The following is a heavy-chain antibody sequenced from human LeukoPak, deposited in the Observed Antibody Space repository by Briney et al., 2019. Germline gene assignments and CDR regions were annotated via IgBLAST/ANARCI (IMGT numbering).Heavy chain of an antibody. CDR2: ISGSGGTT. CDR3: AKGRSESYYDAFDI. J-gene: IGHJ3*02. CDR1: GFTFNTYA. V-gene: IGHV3-23*01. Sequence: PGGSLRLSCAASGFTFNTYAMNWVRQAPGKGLEWVSTISGSGGTTYCAGSVKGQFTISRDNSKKTLYLQMNSLRAEDTAVYYCAKGRSESYYDAFDIWGQGTMVTVSS. D-gene: IGHD1-26*01.